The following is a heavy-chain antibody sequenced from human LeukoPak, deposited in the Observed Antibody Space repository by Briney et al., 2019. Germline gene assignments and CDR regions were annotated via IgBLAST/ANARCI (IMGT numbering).Heavy chain of an antibody. CDR3: ARDAHNGYEFHDWFDP. D-gene: IGHD5-12*01. Sequence: GASVKVSCKASGYTFTGYYMHWVRQAPGQGLEWMGWINPNSGGTKYAQKFQGRVTMTTDTSISTAYMEMSRLTSDDTAVYYCARDAHNGYEFHDWFDPWGQGALVTVSS. CDR2: INPNSGGT. CDR1: GYTFTGYY. J-gene: IGHJ5*02. V-gene: IGHV1-2*02.